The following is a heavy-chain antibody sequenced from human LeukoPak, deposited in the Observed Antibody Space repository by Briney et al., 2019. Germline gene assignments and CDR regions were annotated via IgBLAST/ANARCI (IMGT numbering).Heavy chain of an antibody. V-gene: IGHV4-34*01. Sequence: PSETLSLTCAVYGGSFSGYYWSWIRQPPGKGLEWIGEINHSGSTYYNPSLKSRVTISVDTSKNQFSLKLSPVTAADTAVYYCAREATGRYYYDSSGYWDYWGQGTLVTVSS. CDR3: AREATGRYYYDSSGYWDY. CDR2: INHSGST. CDR1: GGSFSGYY. J-gene: IGHJ4*02. D-gene: IGHD3-22*01.